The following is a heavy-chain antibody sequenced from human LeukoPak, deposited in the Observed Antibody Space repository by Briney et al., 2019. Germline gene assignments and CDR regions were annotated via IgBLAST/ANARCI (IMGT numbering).Heavy chain of an antibody. V-gene: IGHV1-46*01. CDR2: INPSGGST. Sequence: ASVKISCKASGYTFTSYYIHWVRQAPGQGLEWMGIINPSGGSTTYAQKFQGRVTMTRDTSTTTVYMEVSSLRSDDAAVYYCARDSTRDAFDYWGQGTLVTVSS. D-gene: IGHD3-10*01. CDR1: GYTFTSYY. CDR3: ARDSTRDAFDY. J-gene: IGHJ4*02.